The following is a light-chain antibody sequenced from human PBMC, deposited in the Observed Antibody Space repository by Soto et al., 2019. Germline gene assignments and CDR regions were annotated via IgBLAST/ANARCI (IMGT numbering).Light chain of an antibody. Sequence: DIVMTQSPDSLAVSLGERATINCKSSQSVLYNSDNKNYLAWYQQKPGQPPKLLIYWASTRDSGVPDRFSGSGSGADFTLTINSLQAEDVAVYYCQQYYTTLSFGGGTKVEIK. CDR2: WAS. CDR1: QSVLYNSDNKNY. V-gene: IGKV4-1*01. J-gene: IGKJ4*01. CDR3: QQYYTTLS.